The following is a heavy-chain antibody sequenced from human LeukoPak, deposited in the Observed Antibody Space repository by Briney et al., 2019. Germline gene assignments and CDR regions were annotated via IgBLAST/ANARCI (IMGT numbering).Heavy chain of an antibody. CDR3: AKLRSTGWYARGNWFDP. D-gene: IGHD6-19*01. Sequence: GGSLRLSCAASGFTFSNYAMTWVRQAPGKGLEWVSLISGSGGDIRYADSVRGRFSISRDNSKNTLYLQMNSLRAEDTAVFYCAKLRSTGWYARGNWFDPWGQGTLVTVSS. J-gene: IGHJ5*02. CDR2: ISGSGGDI. V-gene: IGHV3-23*01. CDR1: GFTFSNYA.